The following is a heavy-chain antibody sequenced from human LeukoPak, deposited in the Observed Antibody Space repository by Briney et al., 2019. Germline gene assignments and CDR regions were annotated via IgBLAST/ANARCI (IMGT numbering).Heavy chain of an antibody. J-gene: IGHJ4*02. CDR3: ARDPAHYDLWNGQDF. CDR1: GFTFSNYS. D-gene: IGHD3-3*01. CDR2: ISGYSITI. Sequence: GGSLRLSCAASGFTFSNYSMNWVRQAPGRGLEWVSYISGYSITIYYADYVTGRFTISRDNAKKSLYLQMNNLRAEDTAVYYCARDPAHYDLWNGQDFWGQGRLVTVSS. V-gene: IGHV3-48*01.